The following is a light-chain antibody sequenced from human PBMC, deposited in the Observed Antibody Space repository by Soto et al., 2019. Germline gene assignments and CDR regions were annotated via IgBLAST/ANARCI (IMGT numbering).Light chain of an antibody. CDR2: EVN. CDR3: SSFTRSSTYV. J-gene: IGLJ1*01. V-gene: IGLV2-14*01. CDR1: SSDVGAYNF. Sequence: QSALTQPGSVSGSPGQSITFSCTGTSSDVGAYNFVSWYQQYPGKAPKVMIYEVNNRPSWVSNRFSGSKAGNTASLPISGLQAEDEGDYYCSSFTRSSTYVFGSGTKV.